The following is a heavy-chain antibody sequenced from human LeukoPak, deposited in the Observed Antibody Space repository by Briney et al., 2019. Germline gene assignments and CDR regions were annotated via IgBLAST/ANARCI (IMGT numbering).Heavy chain of an antibody. Sequence: PGASVKVSCTASGYTFTGYYVHWVRQAPGQGLEWMGWINPNSGGTNYAQKFQGRVTMTRDTSISTAYMELSSLRSEDTAVYYCARDQVRHDILTGAFDYWGQGTLVTVSS. CDR1: GYTFTGYY. CDR2: INPNSGGT. D-gene: IGHD3-9*01. J-gene: IGHJ4*02. CDR3: ARDQVRHDILTGAFDY. V-gene: IGHV1-2*02.